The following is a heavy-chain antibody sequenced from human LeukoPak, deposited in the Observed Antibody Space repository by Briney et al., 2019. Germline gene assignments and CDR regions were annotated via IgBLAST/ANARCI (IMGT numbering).Heavy chain of an antibody. CDR2: IYHSGSA. D-gene: IGHD2/OR15-2a*01. Sequence: PSETLSLTCGVSGGSISSNNWWSWVRQPPGQGLEWIGEIYHSGSANYNPSLKSRVTISVDKSKNQLSLKLISVTAADTAVYYCARDLRTFDWFDPWGQGTLVTVSS. CDR1: GGSISSNNW. V-gene: IGHV4-4*02. J-gene: IGHJ5*02. CDR3: ARDLRTFDWFDP.